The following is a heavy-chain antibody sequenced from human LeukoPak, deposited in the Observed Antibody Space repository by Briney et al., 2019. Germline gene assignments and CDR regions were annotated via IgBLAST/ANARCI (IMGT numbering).Heavy chain of an antibody. J-gene: IGHJ4*02. CDR3: ARAVRVIDS. D-gene: IGHD2-21*01. Sequence: GSLRLSCAASGFTFSDYYMNWIRQAPGKGLEWVSYISGSSSYTSYADSVKGRFTISRDNAKNSLYLQMDSLSAEDTAVYYRARAVRVIDSWGQGTLVTVSS. CDR1: GFTFSDYY. CDR2: ISGSSSYT. V-gene: IGHV3-11*06.